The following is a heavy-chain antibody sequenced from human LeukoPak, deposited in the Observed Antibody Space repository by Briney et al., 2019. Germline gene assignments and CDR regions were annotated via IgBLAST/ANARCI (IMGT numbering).Heavy chain of an antibody. D-gene: IGHD1-1*01. CDR1: GYSISSGYY. CDR2: IYHSGST. V-gene: IGHV4-38-2*02. J-gene: IGHJ3*02. CDR3: ARDSTGTTGAFDI. Sequence: SETLSLTCTVSGYSISSGYYWGWIRQPPGKGLEWIGSIYHSGSTNYNPSLKSRVTISVDTSKNQFSLKLSSVTAADTAVYYCARDSTGTTGAFDIWGQGTMVTVSS.